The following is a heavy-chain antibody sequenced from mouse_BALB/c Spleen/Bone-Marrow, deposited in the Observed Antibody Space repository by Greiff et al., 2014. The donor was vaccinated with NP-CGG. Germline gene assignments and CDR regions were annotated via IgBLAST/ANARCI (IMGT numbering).Heavy chain of an antibody. D-gene: IGHD1-1*01. J-gene: IGHJ2*01. CDR1: GYTFTSYT. V-gene: IGHV1-4*01. CDR2: INPSSGYT. CDR3: ARGGNFDY. Sequence: QVHVKQSGAELARPGASVKMSCKASGYTFTSYTMHWVKQRPGQGLEWIGYINPSSGYTNYSQKFKDKATLTADKSSSTAYMQLSSLTSEDSAVYYCARGGNFDYWGQGTTLTVSS.